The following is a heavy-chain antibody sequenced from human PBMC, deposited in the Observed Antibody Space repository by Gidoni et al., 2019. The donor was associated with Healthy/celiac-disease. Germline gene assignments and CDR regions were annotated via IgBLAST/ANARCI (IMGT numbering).Heavy chain of an antibody. CDR2: IIPICGTA. Sequence: QVQLVQSGAEVKKPGSSVKVSCKASGGTFSSYAISWVRQAPGQGLEWMGGIIPICGTANYAQKFQGRVTITADESTSTAYMELSSLRSEDTAVYYCARVKQWLVWGYYGMDVWGQGTTVTVSS. CDR3: ARVKQWLVWGYYGMDV. CDR1: GGTFSSYA. D-gene: IGHD6-19*01. J-gene: IGHJ6*02. V-gene: IGHV1-69*01.